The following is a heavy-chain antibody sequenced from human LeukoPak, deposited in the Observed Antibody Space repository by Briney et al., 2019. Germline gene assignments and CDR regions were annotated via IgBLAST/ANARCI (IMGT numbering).Heavy chain of an antibody. Sequence: PSETLSLTCTVSGGSISSYYWSWIRQPAGKGLEWIGRIYTSGSTNYNPSLKSRVTMSVDTSKNQFSLKLSSVTAADTAVYYCARGGYYYDCSGPYYFDYWGQGTLVTVSS. D-gene: IGHD3-22*01. CDR2: IYTSGST. V-gene: IGHV4-4*07. CDR3: ARGGYYYDCSGPYYFDY. J-gene: IGHJ4*02. CDR1: GGSISSYY.